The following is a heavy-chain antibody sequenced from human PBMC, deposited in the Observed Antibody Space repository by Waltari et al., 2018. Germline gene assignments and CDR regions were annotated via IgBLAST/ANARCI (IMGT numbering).Heavy chain of an antibody. Sequence: QLQLQESGPGLVKPSETLSLTCSVSGGSISSTRYYRGWIRQPPGKGLELIGGFIYNGNTYYNPSLKSRVTISVDTSKNHFSLQLRSVTAADTAMYYCARPGRVGGGSLMGLDYWGQGTLVTVSS. D-gene: IGHD2-15*01. CDR1: GGSISSTRYY. CDR2: FIYNGNT. J-gene: IGHJ4*02. V-gene: IGHV4-39*02. CDR3: ARPGRVGGGSLMGLDY.